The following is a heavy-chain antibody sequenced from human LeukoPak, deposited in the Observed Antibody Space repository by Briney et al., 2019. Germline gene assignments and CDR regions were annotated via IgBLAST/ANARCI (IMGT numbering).Heavy chain of an antibody. J-gene: IGHJ4*02. D-gene: IGHD2-2*01. Sequence: LRLSCAASGFTFSSYWMHWVRQVPGKGLEWIGYIYYSGSTYNPSLKSRVTISVDTSKNQFSLKLSSVTAADTAVYYCARRPRYCSSTSCFIFDYWGQGTLVTVSS. V-gene: IGHV4-31*02. CDR2: IYYSGST. CDR3: ARRPRYCSSTSCFIFDY. CDR1: GFTFSSYW.